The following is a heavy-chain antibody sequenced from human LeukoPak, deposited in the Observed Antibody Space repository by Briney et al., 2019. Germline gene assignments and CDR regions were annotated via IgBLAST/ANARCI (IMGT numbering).Heavy chain of an antibody. CDR1: GYTFTSYG. J-gene: IGHJ5*02. CDR3: ASQEGDFWSGYYTS. CDR2: ISPYNGNT. Sequence: GASVKVSCKASGYTFTSYGIIWVRQAPGQGLEWMGWISPYNGNTNYAQKLQGRVTMTTDTSTSTAYVELRSLRSDDTAVYYCASQEGDFWSGYYTSWGQGTLVTVSS. D-gene: IGHD3-3*01. V-gene: IGHV1-18*01.